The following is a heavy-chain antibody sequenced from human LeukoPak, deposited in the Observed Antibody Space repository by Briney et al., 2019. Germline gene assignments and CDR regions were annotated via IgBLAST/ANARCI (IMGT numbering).Heavy chain of an antibody. Sequence: ASVKVSCTASGYTFTNYGITWVRQAPGQGLEWMGWISGYNGNTNYAQKLQGRVTMTTDSSTSTAYMELRSLRSDDTAIYYCARGGGLPYADYWGQGTLVTVSS. CDR2: ISGYNGNT. J-gene: IGHJ4*02. CDR1: GYTFTNYG. V-gene: IGHV1-18*01. CDR3: ARGGGLPYADY. D-gene: IGHD2-2*02.